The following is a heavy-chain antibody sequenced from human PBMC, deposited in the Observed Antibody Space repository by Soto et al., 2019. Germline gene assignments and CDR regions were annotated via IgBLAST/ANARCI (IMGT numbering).Heavy chain of an antibody. V-gene: IGHV3-74*01. CDR3: ARERALLTGENFDY. Sequence: GGSLRLSCAASGFTFSSYWIHSVRQAPGKGLVWVSRINSDGSSTSYADSVKGRFTISRDNAKNTLYLQMNSLRAEDTSVYYCARERALLTGENFDYWGQGTLVTVSS. CDR1: GFTFSSYW. D-gene: IGHD1-20*01. CDR2: INSDGSST. J-gene: IGHJ4*02.